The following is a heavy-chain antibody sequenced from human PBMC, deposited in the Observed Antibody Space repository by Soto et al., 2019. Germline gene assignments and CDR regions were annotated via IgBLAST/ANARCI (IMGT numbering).Heavy chain of an antibody. V-gene: IGHV3-23*01. CDR1: GFTFSSYA. CDR2: ISGSGGST. J-gene: IGHJ4*02. Sequence: PXGSLRLSCAASGFTFSSYAMSWVRQAPGKGLDWVSAISGSGGSTYYADSVKGRFTISRDNSKNTLYLQMNSLRAEDTAVYYCAKAPTVTWYYFDHWGQGPLVTVS. D-gene: IGHD4-17*01. CDR3: AKAPTVTWYYFDH.